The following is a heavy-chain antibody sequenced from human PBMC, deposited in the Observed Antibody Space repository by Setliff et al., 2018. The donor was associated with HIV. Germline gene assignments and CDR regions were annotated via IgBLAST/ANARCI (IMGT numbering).Heavy chain of an antibody. J-gene: IGHJ5*02. D-gene: IGHD3-22*01. CDR1: GFTFSSYS. V-gene: IGHV3-21*01. CDR2: ISISSSNI. CDR3: AREPHDSSGYYWFDP. Sequence: GGSLRLSCAVSGFTFSSYSMNWVRQAPGKGLEWVLSISISSSNIYYADSVKGRFTISRDNAKNSLYLQMNNLRAEDTSVYYCAREPHDSSGYYWFDPWGQGTLVTVSS.